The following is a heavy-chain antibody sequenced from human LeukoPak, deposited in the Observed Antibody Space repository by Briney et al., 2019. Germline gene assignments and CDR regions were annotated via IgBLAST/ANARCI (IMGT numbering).Heavy chain of an antibody. CDR2: ISYDGSYN. CDR1: GFIFSDYG. V-gene: IGHV3-30*18. CDR3: AKVIRSGTYLFDY. Sequence: GRSLRLSCAASGFIFSDYGMHWVRQAPGKGLEWVAFISYDGSYNYYADSVKDRFIISRDNPKNTPYLQMNSLGAEDTAVYYCAKVIRSGTYLFDYWGQGTLVTVSS. J-gene: IGHJ4*02. D-gene: IGHD3-10*01.